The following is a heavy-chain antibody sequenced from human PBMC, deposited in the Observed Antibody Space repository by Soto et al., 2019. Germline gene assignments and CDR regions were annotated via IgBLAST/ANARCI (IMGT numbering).Heavy chain of an antibody. Sequence: GGSLRLSCAASGLTVSSNYISWVRQAPGKGLEWVSIIYSGGMTYYADSVKGRFTISKDNSKNTVFLQMDSLRAEDTAVYYCARAPTVTTNFDSWGQGTLVTVSS. CDR3: ARAPTVTTNFDS. J-gene: IGHJ4*02. D-gene: IGHD4-4*01. V-gene: IGHV3-66*01. CDR1: GLTVSSNY. CDR2: IYSGGMT.